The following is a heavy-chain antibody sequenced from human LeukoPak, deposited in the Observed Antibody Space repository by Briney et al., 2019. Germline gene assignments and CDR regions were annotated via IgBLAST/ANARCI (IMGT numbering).Heavy chain of an antibody. CDR1: GYTFTSYG. Sequence: ASVNVSCKASGYTFTSYGVSWVRQAPGQGLEWMGWISTYTGDTNYAQKLQGRLTMTTDTPASTAFIELRSLTSDDTAVYYCTRATIPAAGIDYWGQGTLVTVSS. V-gene: IGHV1-18*01. D-gene: IGHD6-13*01. CDR2: ISTYTGDT. CDR3: TRATIPAAGIDY. J-gene: IGHJ4*02.